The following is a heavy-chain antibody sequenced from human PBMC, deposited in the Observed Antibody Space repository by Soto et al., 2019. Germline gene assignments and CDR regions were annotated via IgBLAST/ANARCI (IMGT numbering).Heavy chain of an antibody. Sequence: QVQLVQSGAEVKKPGASVKVSCKASGYTFTNYAITWVRQAPGQGLEWMGWVSPYNGKTNYAQKIQGRVTMTTDTSTTTAYMELRSLSSDDTAVYYCARGGVPSNIVVLIPNWFDPWGQGTLVTVSS. V-gene: IGHV1-18*01. CDR2: VSPYNGKT. CDR3: ARGGVPSNIVVLIPNWFDP. J-gene: IGHJ5*02. D-gene: IGHD2-21*01. CDR1: GYTFTNYA.